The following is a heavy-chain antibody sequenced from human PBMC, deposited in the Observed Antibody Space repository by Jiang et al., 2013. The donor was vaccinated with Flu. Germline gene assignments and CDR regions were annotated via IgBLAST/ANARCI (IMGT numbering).Heavy chain of an antibody. D-gene: IGHD1-26*01. CDR3: ARGAVGTTKNHNYFDY. CDR2: ISSSGNTI. J-gene: IGHJ4*02. V-gene: IGHV3-11*01. Sequence: VQLLESGGGLVKPEGSLRLSCAASGFTFSDSYMSWFRQAPGKGLEWVSYISSSGNTIYYADSVKGRFTISRDSAKNSLYLQMDSLRAEDTAVYFCARGAVGTTKNHNYFDYWGQGTLVTVSS. CDR1: GFTFSDSY.